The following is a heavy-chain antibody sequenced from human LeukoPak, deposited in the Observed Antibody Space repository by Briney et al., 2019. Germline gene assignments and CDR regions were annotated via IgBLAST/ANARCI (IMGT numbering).Heavy chain of an antibody. Sequence: GGSLRLSCAASGFTFSSYAMRWVRQAPGKGLEWVSAISCSGGSTYYADSVKGRFTISRDNSKTTLYLQMNSLRAEDTAVYYCAKKNTAMVSHFDSWGQGTLVTVSS. CDR2: ISCSGGST. CDR3: AKKNTAMVSHFDS. V-gene: IGHV3-23*01. D-gene: IGHD5-18*01. CDR1: GFTFSSYA. J-gene: IGHJ4*02.